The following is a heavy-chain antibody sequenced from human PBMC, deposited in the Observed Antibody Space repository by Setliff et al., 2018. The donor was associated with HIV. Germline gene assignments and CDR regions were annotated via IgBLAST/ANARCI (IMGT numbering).Heavy chain of an antibody. J-gene: IGHJ4*02. CDR2: IVVGSGNT. V-gene: IGHV1-58*02. CDR1: GFTFTSSA. Sequence: SVKVSCKASGFTFTSSAMQWVRQARGQRLEWIGWIVVGSGNTNYAQKFQERVTITRDMSTSTAYMELSSLRSEDTAVYYYARYHCSGGSCYFPYFDYWGQGTLVTVSS. CDR3: ARYHCSGGSCYFPYFDY. D-gene: IGHD2-15*01.